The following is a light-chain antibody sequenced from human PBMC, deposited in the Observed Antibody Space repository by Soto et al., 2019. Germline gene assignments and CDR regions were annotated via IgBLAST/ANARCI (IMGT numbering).Light chain of an antibody. CDR3: QQSYSTSWT. CDR1: QSISSY. V-gene: IGKV1-39*01. CDR2: AAS. J-gene: IGKJ1*01. Sequence: DIQMTQSPSSLSASVGDRVTITCRASQSISSYLNWYQQKPGKAPKLLIYAASSLQSGVPSRFSGSRSGTDFTLNISSLQPEDFATYYCQQSYSTSWTFGQGTKVEIK.